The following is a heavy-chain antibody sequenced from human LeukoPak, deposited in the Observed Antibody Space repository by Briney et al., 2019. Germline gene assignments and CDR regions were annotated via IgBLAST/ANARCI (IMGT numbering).Heavy chain of an antibody. D-gene: IGHD6-19*01. Sequence: GGSLRLSCAASGFAFSFYAMSWLRQPPGKGLEWVSTINANSGTTSYAASVRGRFTISRDNSKNTLYLQVNTLRADDTATYYCAKPISGGLAVTADWFHPWGQGTLVVVSS. CDR2: INANSGTT. CDR1: GFAFSFYA. CDR3: AKPISGGLAVTADWFHP. J-gene: IGHJ5*01. V-gene: IGHV3-23*01.